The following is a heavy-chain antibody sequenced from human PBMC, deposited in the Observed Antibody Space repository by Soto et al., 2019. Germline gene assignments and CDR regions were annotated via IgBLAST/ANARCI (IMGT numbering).Heavy chain of an antibody. CDR3: VRGATTTGWFDVFDL. CDR1: GFNISSHG. J-gene: IGHJ3*01. D-gene: IGHD6-19*01. CDR2: IWDDGRDK. V-gene: IGHV3-33*03. Sequence: GGSLRLSCVASGFNISSHGMHWVRQSPGKGLEWVSFIWDDGRDKYYADSVEGRFLISRDNSKNTMNLQVKRLRPEDTALYYCVRGATTTGWFDVFDLWGRGTMVTVSS.